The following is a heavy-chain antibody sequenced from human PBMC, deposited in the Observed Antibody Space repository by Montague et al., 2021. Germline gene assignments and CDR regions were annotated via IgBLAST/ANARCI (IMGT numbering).Heavy chain of an antibody. CDR3: ARRLGIRAPFDY. J-gene: IGHJ4*02. Sequence: SETLSLTCTVTGGSISEFYWSWIRQSPEKGLEWIGYIYDSGTTNYNPSLKSRVTISGDTSMNQFSLNLRSVTAADTAVYFCARRLGIRAPFDYWGQGTLVTVSS. CDR2: IYDSGTT. CDR1: GGSISEFY. D-gene: IGHD7-27*01. V-gene: IGHV4-59*08.